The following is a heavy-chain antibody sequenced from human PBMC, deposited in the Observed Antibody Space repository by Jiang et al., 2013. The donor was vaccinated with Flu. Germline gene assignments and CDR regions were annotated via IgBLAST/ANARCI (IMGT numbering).Heavy chain of an antibody. CDR3: ARLVGFCSGGSCYSPDP. CDR2: IYYNGNT. CDR1: GGSITSAYY. V-gene: IGHV4-39*01. J-gene: IGHJ5*02. Sequence: TVSGGSITSAYYWGWIRQSPGKGLDWIGSIYYNGNTYYRPSLKSRVTISLDMSKNQFSLKLSSVTAADTAVYYCARLVGFCSGGSCYSPDPWGQGTLVTVSS. D-gene: IGHD2-15*01.